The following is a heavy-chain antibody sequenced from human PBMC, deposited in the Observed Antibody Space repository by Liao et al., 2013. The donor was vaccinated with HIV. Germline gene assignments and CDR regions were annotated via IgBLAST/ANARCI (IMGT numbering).Heavy chain of an antibody. CDR2: INHSGST. CDR3: ARVQWXPAPNWYSDL. CDR1: GGSFSGYY. Sequence: QVRLQESGPGLVKPSQTLSLTCAVYGGSFSGYYWSWIRQPPGKGLEWIGEINHSGSTNYNPSLKSRVTISADTSSNHVSLKLTSMTAADTAVYYCARVQWXPAPNWYSDLWGRGTLVIVSS. D-gene: IGHD1-26*01. V-gene: IGHV4-34*09. J-gene: IGHJ2*01.